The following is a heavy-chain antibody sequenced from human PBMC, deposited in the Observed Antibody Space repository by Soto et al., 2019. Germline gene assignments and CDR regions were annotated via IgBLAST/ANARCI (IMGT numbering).Heavy chain of an antibody. CDR1: GFTFGIHW. D-gene: IGHD2-21*01. CDR3: ATSMRHTLDP. CDR2: INQDGSDK. J-gene: IGHJ5*02. V-gene: IGHV3-7*01. Sequence: EVQVVESGGGLVQPGGSLRLSCTASGFTFGIHWMTWVRQVPGKGLEWEANINQDGSDKYYVDSVKGRFIISRDNAKDSVYLQMNSLRVEDTAVYYCATSMRHTLDPWGQGTLVTVS.